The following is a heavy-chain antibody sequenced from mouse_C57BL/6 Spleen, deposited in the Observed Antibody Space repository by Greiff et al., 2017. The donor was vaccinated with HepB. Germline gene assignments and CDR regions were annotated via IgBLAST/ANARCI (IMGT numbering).Heavy chain of an antibody. J-gene: IGHJ4*01. CDR1: GYTFTDYE. CDR2: IDPETGGT. Sequence: VKLQESGAELVRPGASVTLSCKASGYTFTDYEMHWVKQTPVHGLEWIGAIDPETGGTAYNQKFKGKAILTADKSSSTAYMELRSLTSEDSAVYYCTRWVTTTMDYWGQGTSVTVSS. V-gene: IGHV1-15*01. D-gene: IGHD2-2*01. CDR3: TRWVTTTMDY.